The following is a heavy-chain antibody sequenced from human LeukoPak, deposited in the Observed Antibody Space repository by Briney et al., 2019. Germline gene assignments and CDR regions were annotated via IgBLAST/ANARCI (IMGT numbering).Heavy chain of an antibody. CDR3: ARGGGTYYDDAFDI. V-gene: IGHV5-51*01. CDR1: GGSFTKFW. D-gene: IGHD1-26*01. Sequence: GESLKISCEGSGGSFTKFWIGWVRQMPGKGLEWMGIIYPGDSDTRYSPSFRGQVTISADTSINTAYLQWSSLKASDTAIYYCARGGGTYYDDAFDIWGHGTLVTVSS. CDR2: IYPGDSDT. J-gene: IGHJ3*02.